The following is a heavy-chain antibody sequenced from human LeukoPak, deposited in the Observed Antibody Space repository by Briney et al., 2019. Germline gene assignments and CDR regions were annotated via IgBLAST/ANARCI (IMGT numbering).Heavy chain of an antibody. V-gene: IGHV3-9*03. J-gene: IGHJ2*01. Sequence: GGSLRLSCAASGFTFDDYAMHWVRQAPGKGLEWVSGISWNSGSIGYADSVKGRFTISRDNAKNSLYLQMNSLRAEDMALYYCASTPNLWGRGTLVTVSS. CDR3: ASTPNL. CDR2: ISWNSGSI. CDR1: GFTFDDYA.